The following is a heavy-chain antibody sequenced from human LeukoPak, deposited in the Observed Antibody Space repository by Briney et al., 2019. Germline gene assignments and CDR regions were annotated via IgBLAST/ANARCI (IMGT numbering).Heavy chain of an antibody. CDR3: ARDLGGNRLGFDY. V-gene: IGHV4-59*12. D-gene: IGHD4-23*01. Sequence: SETLSLTCTVSGVSISSYYWSWIRQPPGKGLEWIGYIYYSGSTHYNPSLRSRVTISVDTSKNQFSLKLSSVTAADTAVYYCARDLGGNRLGFDYWGQGTLVTVSS. CDR1: GVSISSYY. J-gene: IGHJ4*02. CDR2: IYYSGST.